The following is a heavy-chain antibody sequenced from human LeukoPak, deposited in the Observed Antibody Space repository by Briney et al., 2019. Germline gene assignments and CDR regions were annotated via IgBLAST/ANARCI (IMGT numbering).Heavy chain of an antibody. Sequence: AASVTVSCKASGYTFTIYYMHWVRQAPGQGLEWMGIINPSGGSTSYAQKFQGRVTMTRDMSTSTVYMELSSLRSEDTAVYYCARPYSGHRLDAFDIWGQGTMVTVSS. V-gene: IGHV1-46*01. CDR3: ARPYSGHRLDAFDI. D-gene: IGHD1-26*01. J-gene: IGHJ3*02. CDR2: INPSGGST. CDR1: GYTFTIYY.